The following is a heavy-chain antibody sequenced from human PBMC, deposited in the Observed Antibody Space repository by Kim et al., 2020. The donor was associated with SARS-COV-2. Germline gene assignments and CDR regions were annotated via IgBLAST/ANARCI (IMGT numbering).Heavy chain of an antibody. Sequence: VYADAVKGRFTSSRDNAKNSLFLQMNSLRPEDTALYYCAKGRYRDYGDFDSWGQGALVTVSS. D-gene: IGHD4-17*01. J-gene: IGHJ4*02. CDR3: AKGRYRDYGDFDS. V-gene: IGHV3-9*01.